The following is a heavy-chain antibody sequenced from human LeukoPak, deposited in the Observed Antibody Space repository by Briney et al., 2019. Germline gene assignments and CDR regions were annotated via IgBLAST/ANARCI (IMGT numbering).Heavy chain of an antibody. Sequence: GGSLRLSCAASGFTFSSYAMNWVRQAPGKGLEWVAVISYDGSNKYYADSVKGRFTISRDNSKNTLYLQMNSLRAEDTAVYYCARGLHYYTSGSYLTGGYWGQGTLVTVSS. D-gene: IGHD3-10*01. V-gene: IGHV3-30-3*01. CDR2: ISYDGSNK. CDR3: ARGLHYYTSGSYLTGGY. CDR1: GFTFSSYA. J-gene: IGHJ4*02.